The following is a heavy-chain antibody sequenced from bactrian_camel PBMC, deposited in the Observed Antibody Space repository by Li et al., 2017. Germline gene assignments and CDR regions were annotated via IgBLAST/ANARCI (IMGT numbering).Heavy chain of an antibody. CDR1: GFTVSAYA. Sequence: VQLVESGGGLVQPGGSLRISCEASGFTVSAYAMSWVRQAPGKGLEWISVIHRGGTITYYADSVKGRFTMSRDNAKIMPYLQMNNLKSEDTALYYCAKALGSGDYYTGEYNYWGQGTQVTVS. CDR2: IHRGGTIT. J-gene: IGHJ4*01. D-gene: IGHD2*01. CDR3: AKALGSGDYYTGEYNY. V-gene: IGHV3S31*01.